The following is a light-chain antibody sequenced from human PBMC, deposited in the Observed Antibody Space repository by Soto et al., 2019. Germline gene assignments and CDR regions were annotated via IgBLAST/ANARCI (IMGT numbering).Light chain of an antibody. CDR1: QSVSSSY. V-gene: IGKV3-20*01. CDR3: QQYGSSPPT. Sequence: EIVLMQSPGTISLSPGERATLSCRPSQSVSSSYLAWYQQKPGQAPRLLSYGASSRATGIPDRVSGRGAGTAFTLTISRLEPEDCAVYYCQQYGSSPPTVGQGTRLEIK. J-gene: IGKJ5*01. CDR2: GAS.